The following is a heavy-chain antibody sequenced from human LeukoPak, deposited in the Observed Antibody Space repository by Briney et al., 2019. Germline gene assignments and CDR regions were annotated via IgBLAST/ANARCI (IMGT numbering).Heavy chain of an antibody. CDR2: IYVGGSS. J-gene: IGHJ4*02. CDR3: ARHGRSCSDTTCSWDY. CDR1: GGSITNSHW. Sequence: SGTLSLTCTVSGGSITNSHWWSWVRQPPGKGLEWVGEIYVGGSSNYNPSVKSRVTMSVDQSKNQFFLRLSSVTAADTAIYYCARHGRSCSDTTCSWDYWGQGTLVTASS. V-gene: IGHV4-4*02. D-gene: IGHD2-2*01.